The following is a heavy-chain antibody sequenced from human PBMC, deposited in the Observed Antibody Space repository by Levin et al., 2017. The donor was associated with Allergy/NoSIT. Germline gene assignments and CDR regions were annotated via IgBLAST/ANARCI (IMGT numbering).Heavy chain of an antibody. CDR1: GGTFNSYT. V-gene: IGHV1-69*02. Sequence: ASVKVSCQTSGGTFNSYTISWVRQAPGQGLEWMGRIVPILGVTTYAQRFQGRLTISADRSTDTTYMELTSLKSDDTALYYCARSELTLHFGPWGQGTLVTVSS. D-gene: IGHD1-1*01. J-gene: IGHJ5*02. CDR3: ARSELTLHFGP. CDR2: IVPILGVT.